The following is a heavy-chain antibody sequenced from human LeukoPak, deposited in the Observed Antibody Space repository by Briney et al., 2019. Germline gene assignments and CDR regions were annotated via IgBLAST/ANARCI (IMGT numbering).Heavy chain of an antibody. Sequence: SETLSLTCAAYGGSFSGYYWSWIRQPPGKGLEWIGEINQSGSTNYNPSPKSRVTISVDTSKNQFSLKLSSVTDADTAVYYCARDRRYYGSGSYYGPNWFDPWGQGTLVTVSS. CDR2: INQSGST. CDR1: GGSFSGYY. J-gene: IGHJ5*02. V-gene: IGHV4-34*01. D-gene: IGHD3-10*01. CDR3: ARDRRYYGSGSYYGPNWFDP.